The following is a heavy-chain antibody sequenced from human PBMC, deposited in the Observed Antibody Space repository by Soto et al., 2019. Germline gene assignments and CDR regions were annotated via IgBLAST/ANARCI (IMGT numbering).Heavy chain of an antibody. D-gene: IGHD4-17*01. V-gene: IGHV4-59*08. Sequence: SETLSLTCTVSGGSISSYYWSWIRQPPWKGLEWIGYIYYSGSTNYNPSLKSRVTISVDTSKNQFSLKLSSVTAADTAVYYCARHVRGYGDPHYFDYWGQGTLVTVSS. J-gene: IGHJ4*02. CDR3: ARHVRGYGDPHYFDY. CDR2: IYYSGST. CDR1: GGSISSYY.